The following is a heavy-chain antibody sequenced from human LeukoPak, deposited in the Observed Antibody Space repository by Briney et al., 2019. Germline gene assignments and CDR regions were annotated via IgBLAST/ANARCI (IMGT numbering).Heavy chain of an antibody. V-gene: IGHV3-20*04. CDR1: GFTFDDYG. J-gene: IGHJ4*02. CDR2: INWNGGST. CDR3: ARGEMATIVYPPWVSYFDY. D-gene: IGHD5-24*01. Sequence: GGSLRLSCAASGFTFDDYGMSWVRQAPGKGLEWVSGINWNGGSTGYADSVKGRFTISRDNAKNSLYLQMNSLRAEDTALYYCARGEMATIVYPPWVSYFDYWGQGTLVTVSS.